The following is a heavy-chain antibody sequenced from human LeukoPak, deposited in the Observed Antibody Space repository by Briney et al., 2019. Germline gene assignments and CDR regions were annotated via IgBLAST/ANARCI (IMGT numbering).Heavy chain of an antibody. V-gene: IGHV3-30*18. D-gene: IGHD5-24*01. Sequence: GGSLRLSCAASGFTFSSYGMHWVRQAPGKGLEWVAVISYDGSNKYYADSVKGRFTISRDNSKNTLYLQMNSLRAEDTAVYYCAKAGDSYNFGYWGQGTLVTVSS. CDR1: GFTFSSYG. CDR2: ISYDGSNK. J-gene: IGHJ4*02. CDR3: AKAGDSYNFGY.